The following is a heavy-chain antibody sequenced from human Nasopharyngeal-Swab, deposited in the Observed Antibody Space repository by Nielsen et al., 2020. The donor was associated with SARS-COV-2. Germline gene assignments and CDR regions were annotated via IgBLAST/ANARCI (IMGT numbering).Heavy chain of an antibody. V-gene: IGHV4-34*01. CDR2: INHSGST. J-gene: IGHJ6*03. Sequence: WIRQPPGKGLEWIGEINHSGSTNYNPSLKSRVTISVDTSKNQFSLKLSSVTAADTAVYHCARVSWEGSYYYYMDVWGKGTTVTVSS. D-gene: IGHD1-26*01. CDR3: ARVSWEGSYYYYMDV.